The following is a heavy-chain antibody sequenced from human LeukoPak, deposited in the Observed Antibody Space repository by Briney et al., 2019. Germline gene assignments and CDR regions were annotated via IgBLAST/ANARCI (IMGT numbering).Heavy chain of an antibody. CDR1: GFTFTGYS. J-gene: IGHJ5*02. D-gene: IGHD6-13*01. CDR3: ARGAYKSAPGFDP. V-gene: IGHV3-48*02. CDR2: ISITSDKI. Sequence: GGSLRLSCAASGFTFTGYSMNWFRQAPGKGLEWVSYISITSDKIYYADSVKGRFTISRDNARNSLYLQMNSLRDEDTAVYSCARGAYKSAPGFDPWSQGTLVTVS.